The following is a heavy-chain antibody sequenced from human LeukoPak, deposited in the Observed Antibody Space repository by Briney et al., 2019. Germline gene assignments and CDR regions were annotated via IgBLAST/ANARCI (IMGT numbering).Heavy chain of an antibody. V-gene: IGHV4-34*01. J-gene: IGHJ6*03. CDR2: INHSGST. CDR3: ARLRMVRGVISYQYYYYYMDV. D-gene: IGHD3-10*01. CDR1: GGSFSGYY. Sequence: SETLSLTCAVYGGSFSGYYWSWIRQPPGKGLEWIGEINHSGSTNYNPSLKSRVTISVDTSKNRFSLKLSSVTAADTAVYYCARLRMVRGVISYQYYYYYMDVWGKGTTVTISS.